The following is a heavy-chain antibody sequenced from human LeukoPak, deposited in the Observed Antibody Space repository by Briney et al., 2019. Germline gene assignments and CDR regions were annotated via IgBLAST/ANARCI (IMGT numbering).Heavy chain of an antibody. Sequence: GGSLRLSCAASGFTFSRYGMHWVRQAPGKGLEWVAVIWHDGSYEYYADSVKGRFTISRDNSKNTLDLQMNSLRAEDTALYYCAKDLSVAVAGKRFDYWGKGTLVTVSS. D-gene: IGHD6-19*01. CDR1: GFTFSRYG. J-gene: IGHJ4*02. CDR3: AKDLSVAVAGKRFDY. CDR2: IWHDGSYE. V-gene: IGHV3-30*02.